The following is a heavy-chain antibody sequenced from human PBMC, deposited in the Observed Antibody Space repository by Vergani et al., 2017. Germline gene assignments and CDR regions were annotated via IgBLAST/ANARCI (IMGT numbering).Heavy chain of an antibody. V-gene: IGHV1-69-2*01. J-gene: IGHJ3*02. CDR2: VDPEDGET. Sequence: AQLVQSGAEVKKPGASVRVSCKVSGYTFTDYYMHWVQQAPGKGLEWMGLVDPEDGETIYAEKFQGRVTITADTSTDTAYMELSSLRSEDTAVYYCATAIPKYSYGPEAFDIWGQGTMVTVSS. D-gene: IGHD5-18*01. CDR3: ATAIPKYSYGPEAFDI. CDR1: GYTFTDYY.